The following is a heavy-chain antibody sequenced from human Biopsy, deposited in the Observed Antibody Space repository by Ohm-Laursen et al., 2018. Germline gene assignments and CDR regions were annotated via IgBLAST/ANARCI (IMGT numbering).Heavy chain of an antibody. D-gene: IGHD6-19*01. V-gene: IGHV4-59*07. CDR2: IHYSGST. CDR3: ARATNSSGWAYYYFCGMDV. J-gene: IGHJ6*02. CDR1: GDSIRSDY. Sequence: SDTLSLTCAVSGDSIRSDYWSWIRQTPGKGLEWIGYIHYSGSTNYNPSLKSRVTISVDTSKNQFPLRLNSVTAADTAVYYCARATNSSGWAYYYFCGMDVWGQGTTVTVSS.